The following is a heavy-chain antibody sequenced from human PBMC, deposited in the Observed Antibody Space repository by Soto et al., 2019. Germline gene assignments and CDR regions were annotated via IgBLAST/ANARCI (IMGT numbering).Heavy chain of an antibody. J-gene: IGHJ6*03. CDR1: GGSISSGGYY. CDR3: AGTGYGDYVTLRYYMDV. D-gene: IGHD4-17*01. Sequence: PSETLCLTCTVAGGSISSGGYYWSWIRQHPGKGLEWIGYIYYSGSTYYNPSLKSRVTISVDTSKNQFSLKLSSVTAADTAVYYCAGTGYGDYVTLRYYMDVWGKGTTVTVSS. CDR2: IYYSGST. V-gene: IGHV4-31*03.